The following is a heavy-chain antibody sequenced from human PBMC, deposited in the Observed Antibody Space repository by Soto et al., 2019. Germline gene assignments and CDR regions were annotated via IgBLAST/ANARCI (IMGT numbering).Heavy chain of an antibody. CDR1: GFTFDDYS. Sequence: EVQLVESGGVVVQPGGSLRLSCAASGFTFDDYSMHWVRQAPGKSLEWVSLISWDGGSTYYADSVKGRFTISRDNSKNSLYLQMNSRTTEDTAFYYCGKDGAVSDYTNFDYWGQGALVTVSS. V-gene: IGHV3-43*01. D-gene: IGHD4-17*01. CDR2: ISWDGGST. J-gene: IGHJ4*02. CDR3: GKDGAVSDYTNFDY.